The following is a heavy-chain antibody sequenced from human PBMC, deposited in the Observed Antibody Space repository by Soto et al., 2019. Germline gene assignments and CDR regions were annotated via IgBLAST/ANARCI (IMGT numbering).Heavy chain of an antibody. V-gene: IGHV1-3*01. CDR2: IDAANGNT. CDR3: GRSVVGATGEILYNAMDV. J-gene: IGHJ6*02. D-gene: IGHD1-26*01. Sequence: ASVKVSCKASGYTFTGYSIHWVRQAPGQRLEWMGWIDAANGNTKYSRRFQGRVSITSDTSASTAYMELSGLRSEDTAVYYCGRSVVGATGEILYNAMDVWGQGTTVTVPS. CDR1: GYTFTGYS.